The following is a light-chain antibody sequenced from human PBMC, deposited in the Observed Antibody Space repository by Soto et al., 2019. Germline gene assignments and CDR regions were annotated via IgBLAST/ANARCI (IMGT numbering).Light chain of an antibody. Sequence: QSALTQPAYVSGSPGQSITISCTGTSSDVGAYYYVSWYQQRPGKAPKLLIYEVTNRPSGVSDRFSGSKSGNTASLTISGLQAEDEADYFCSSFTSTSLAVFGTGTKLTVL. J-gene: IGLJ1*01. CDR3: SSFTSTSLAV. CDR2: EVT. V-gene: IGLV2-14*01. CDR1: SSDVGAYYY.